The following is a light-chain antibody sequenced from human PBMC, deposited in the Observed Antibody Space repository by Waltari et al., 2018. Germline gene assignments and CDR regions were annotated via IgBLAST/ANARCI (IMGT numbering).Light chain of an antibody. CDR3: QSADSSGTYKV. CDR2: KDN. CDR1: ALPKQY. J-gene: IGLJ1*01. V-gene: IGLV3-25*03. Sequence: SYELTQPPSVSVSPGQTARITCPGDALPKQYAYRYQQKPGQAPVLVKHKDNERPSGIPERFSGSSSGTTVTLTISGVQAEDEADYYCQSADSSGTYKVFGTGTKVTVL.